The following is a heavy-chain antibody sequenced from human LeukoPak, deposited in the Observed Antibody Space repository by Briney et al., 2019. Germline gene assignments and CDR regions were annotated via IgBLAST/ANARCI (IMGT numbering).Heavy chain of an antibody. CDR3: ARRSGYYHYFDY. D-gene: IGHD3-3*01. Sequence: GGSLRLSCAASGFTFSSYAMHWVRQAPGKGLEWVSAISGSGGSTYYADSVKGRFTISRDNSKNTLYLQMNSLRAEDTAVYYCARRSGYYHYFDYWGQGTLVTVSS. J-gene: IGHJ4*02. CDR2: ISGSGGST. V-gene: IGHV3-23*01. CDR1: GFTFSSYA.